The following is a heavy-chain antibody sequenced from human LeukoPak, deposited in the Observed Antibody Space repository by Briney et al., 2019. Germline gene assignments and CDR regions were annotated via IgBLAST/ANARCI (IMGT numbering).Heavy chain of an antibody. CDR2: INHDGNDI. D-gene: IGHD2-21*01. J-gene: IGHJ4*02. Sequence: GGSLRLSCAASGFTFSTHSMSWVRQAPGKGLEWVSYINHDGNDIYYGESVKGRFTISRDNAKNSLYLQMNSLRAEDTAVYYCARERDEDFDYWGQGTLVTVSS. V-gene: IGHV3-21*05. CDR3: ARERDEDFDY. CDR1: GFTFSTHS.